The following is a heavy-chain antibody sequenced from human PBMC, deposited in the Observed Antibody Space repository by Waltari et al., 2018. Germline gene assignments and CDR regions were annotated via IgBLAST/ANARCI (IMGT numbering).Heavy chain of an antibody. CDR1: GGSISSSSYY. D-gene: IGHD4-17*01. CDR2: IYYSGST. J-gene: IGHJ3*02. CDR3: ARNDDYGDYVNAFDI. V-gene: IGHV4-39*07. Sequence: QLQLQESGPGLVKPSETLSLTCTVSGGSISSSSYYWGWIRQPPGKGLEWIGSIYYSGSTYYNPSLKSRVTISVDTSKNQFSLKLSPVTAADTAVYYCARNDDYGDYVNAFDIWGQGTMVTVSS.